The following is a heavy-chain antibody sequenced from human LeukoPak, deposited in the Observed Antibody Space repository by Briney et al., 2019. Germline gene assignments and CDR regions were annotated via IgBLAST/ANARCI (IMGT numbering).Heavy chain of an antibody. D-gene: IGHD5/OR15-5a*01. CDR2: IYYSGST. CDR3: ARESPSTNWFDP. Sequence: SETLSLTCTVSGGSISSGDYYWSWIRQPPGKGLEWIGYIYYSGSTNYNPSLKSRVTISVDTSKNQFSLKLSSVTAADTAVYYCARESPSTNWFDPWGQGTLVTVSS. V-gene: IGHV4-30-4*08. J-gene: IGHJ5*02. CDR1: GGSISSGDYY.